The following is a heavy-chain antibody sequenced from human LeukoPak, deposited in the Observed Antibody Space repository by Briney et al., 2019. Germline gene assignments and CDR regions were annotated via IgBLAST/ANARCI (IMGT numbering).Heavy chain of an antibody. V-gene: IGHV3-7*01. D-gene: IGHD3-10*01. CDR1: GFTFSQYW. J-gene: IGHJ6*03. Sequence: QSGGSLRLSCAASGFTFSQYWMSGVPPAPGRGRRGGANTKHVGSKKQDGSEKNYVDSVKGRFTISRDNAKNSLYLQMNSLRAEDTAVYYCARSGRGVDSFYFYMDVWGKGTTVTVSS. CDR3: ARSGRGVDSFYFYMDV. CDR2: TKHVGSKKQDGSEK.